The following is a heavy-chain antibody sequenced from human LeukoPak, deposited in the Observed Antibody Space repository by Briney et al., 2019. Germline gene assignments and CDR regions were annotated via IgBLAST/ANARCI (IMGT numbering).Heavy chain of an antibody. J-gene: IGHJ6*02. CDR2: MYTSGST. CDR3: ARHNPTYGDSANYYGMDV. CDR1: GGSISSYF. D-gene: IGHD4-17*01. Sequence: SETLSLTCTVSGGSISSYFWSWIRQPAGKGLEWIGRMYTSGSTNYNPSLKSRVTMSVDTSKNQFSLKLSSVTAEDTAVYYCARHNPTYGDSANYYGMDVWGQGTTVTVSS. V-gene: IGHV4-4*07.